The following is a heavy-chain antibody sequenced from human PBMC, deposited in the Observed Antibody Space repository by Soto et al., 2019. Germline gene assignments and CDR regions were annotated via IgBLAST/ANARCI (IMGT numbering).Heavy chain of an antibody. J-gene: IGHJ5*02. Sequence: GGSLRLSCAASGFTFSSYSMNWVRQAPGKGLELVSSISSSRSYIYYAGSVKGGFNISRDNAKNSLYLQMNSLRAEDTAVYYWAREVWTTVTRKVVPSRPNWFYPWGQGTLVTVSS. V-gene: IGHV3-21*01. CDR2: ISSSRSYI. D-gene: IGHD4-4*01. CDR1: GFTFSSYS. CDR3: AREVWTTVTRKVVPSRPNWFYP.